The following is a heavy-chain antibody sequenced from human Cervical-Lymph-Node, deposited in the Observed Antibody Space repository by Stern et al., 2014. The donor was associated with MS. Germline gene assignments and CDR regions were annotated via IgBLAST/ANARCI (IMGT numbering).Heavy chain of an antibody. D-gene: IGHD2-21*02. CDR2: ISYDGIVK. V-gene: IGHV3-30*18. CDR1: GFTFSNYG. J-gene: IGHJ4*02. CDR3: AKPVVTAISLDY. Sequence: QVQLLQPGGGVVQPGRSLRLSCAGSGFTFSNYGMHWVRQAPGRGLEWVAFISYDGIVKYYTDSVKGRFTISRDNSKNTLSLQMNSLRGEDTAVYYCAKPVVTAISLDYWGQGTPVTVSS.